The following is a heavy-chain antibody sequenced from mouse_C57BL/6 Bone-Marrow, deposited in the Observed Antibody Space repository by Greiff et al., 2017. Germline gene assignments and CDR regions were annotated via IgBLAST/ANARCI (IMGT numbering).Heavy chain of an antibody. CDR1: GFTFSDYY. V-gene: IGHV5-12*01. CDR2: ISNGGGST. Sequence: EVQRVESGGGLVQPGGSLKLSCAASGFTFSDYYMYWVRQTPEKRLEWVAYISNGGGSTYYPDTVKGRFTVSRDKADNTLYLQLSRLKSEDTAMYYCARYGSSHSYWYFDVWGTGTTVTVSS. CDR3: ARYGSSHSYWYFDV. J-gene: IGHJ1*03. D-gene: IGHD1-1*01.